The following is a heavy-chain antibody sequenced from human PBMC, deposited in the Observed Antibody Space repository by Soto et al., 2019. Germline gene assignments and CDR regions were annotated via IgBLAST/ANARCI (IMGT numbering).Heavy chain of an antibody. D-gene: IGHD6-19*01. CDR1: VFTLISSV. CDR3: AKEGHTSGRCGCFNI. Sequence: GWSLRLSCESSVFTLISSVMHWVRQAPGKRLEWLSVISVDGRNDLHAGAVKGRFTISRDISKNMVYLQMNDLRPDDTAMYFCAKEGHTSGRCGCFNIWGQGTMVTVS. CDR2: ISVDGRND. V-gene: IGHV3-30*18. J-gene: IGHJ3*02.